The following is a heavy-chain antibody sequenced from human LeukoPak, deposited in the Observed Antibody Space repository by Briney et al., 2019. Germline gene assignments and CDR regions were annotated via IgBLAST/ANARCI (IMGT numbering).Heavy chain of an antibody. CDR3: ARDPSFTGIDLWFDP. CDR1: GYSFTGYY. D-gene: IGHD5-18*01. J-gene: IGHJ5*02. Sequence: ASVKVSCKASGYSFTGYYMHWVRQAPGQGLEWMGWINPNSGGTNYAQKFQGRVTMTRDTSISTAYMELSRLRSDDTAVYYCARDPSFTGIDLWFDPWGQGTLVTVSS. V-gene: IGHV1-2*02. CDR2: INPNSGGT.